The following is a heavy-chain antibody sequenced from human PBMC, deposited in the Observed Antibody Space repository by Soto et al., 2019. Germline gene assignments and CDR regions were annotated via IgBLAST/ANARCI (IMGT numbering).Heavy chain of an antibody. CDR2: ISYDGSNK. Sequence: QVQLVESGGGVVQPGRSLRLSCAVSGLTFRSYGMHWVRQAPGKGLKWVAVISYDGSNKYYADSVKGRFTISRDNSKNTLYLQMNSLRAEDTAVYYCAKDLAGDFWSGYHYFDYWGQGTLVTVSS. V-gene: IGHV3-30*18. CDR1: GLTFRSYG. D-gene: IGHD3-3*01. CDR3: AKDLAGDFWSGYHYFDY. J-gene: IGHJ4*02.